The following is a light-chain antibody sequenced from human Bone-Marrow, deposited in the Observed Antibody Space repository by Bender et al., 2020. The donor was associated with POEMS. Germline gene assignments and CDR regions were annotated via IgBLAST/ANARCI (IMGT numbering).Light chain of an antibody. Sequence: QSALTQPASVSGSPGQSITISCTGTSRDVGSYNLVSWYQHHPGKAPLLIIYEGNKRPSGISYRFSGSKSGNTASLTISGLQADDEADYYCSTWDDRLNAWLFGGGTKLTVL. CDR1: SRDVGSYNL. V-gene: IGLV2-23*01. CDR2: EGN. CDR3: STWDDRLNAWL. J-gene: IGLJ3*02.